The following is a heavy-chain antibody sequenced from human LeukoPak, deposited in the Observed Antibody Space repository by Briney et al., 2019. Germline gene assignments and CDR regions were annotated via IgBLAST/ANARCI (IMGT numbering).Heavy chain of an antibody. D-gene: IGHD3-10*01. CDR1: GLTFSSYW. CDR3: AKAGGIGVHYYGHYFES. Sequence: GGSLRLSCAASGLTFSSYWMHWVRQAPGKGLEWVSGINWNGGSTGYADSVKGRFTISRDNAKNSLYLQMNSLRSDDMALYYCAKAGGIGVHYYGHYFESWGQGTLVIVSS. V-gene: IGHV3-20*04. J-gene: IGHJ4*02. CDR2: INWNGGST.